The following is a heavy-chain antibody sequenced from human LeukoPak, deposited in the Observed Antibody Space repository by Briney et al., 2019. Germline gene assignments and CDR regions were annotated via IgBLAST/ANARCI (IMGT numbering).Heavy chain of an antibody. Sequence: PSETLSLTCTVSGGSISSGDYYWSWIRQPPGKGLEWIGYIYYSGSTYYNPPLKSRVTISVDTSKNQFSLKLSSVTAADTAVYYCARGDYDFWSGYKNFDYWGQGTLVTVSS. CDR2: IYYSGST. V-gene: IGHV4-30-4*08. J-gene: IGHJ4*02. CDR3: ARGDYDFWSGYKNFDY. CDR1: GGSISSGDYY. D-gene: IGHD3-3*01.